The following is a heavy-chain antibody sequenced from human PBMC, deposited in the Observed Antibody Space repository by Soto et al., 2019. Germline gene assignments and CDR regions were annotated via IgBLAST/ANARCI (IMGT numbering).Heavy chain of an antibody. Sequence: SETLSLTCTVSCGSISSYYCSWIRQPPGKGLEWVGYIYYSGSPNYNPSLKSRATISVDTSKNQFSLKLSSVTAADTAVYYCARVAMATIESPFDYWGQGTLVTVSS. J-gene: IGHJ4*02. D-gene: IGHD5-12*01. CDR1: CGSISSYY. CDR3: ARVAMATIESPFDY. CDR2: IYYSGSP. V-gene: IGHV4-59*01.